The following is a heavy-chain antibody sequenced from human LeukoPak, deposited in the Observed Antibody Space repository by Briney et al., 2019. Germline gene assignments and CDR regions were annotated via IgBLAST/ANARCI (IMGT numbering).Heavy chain of an antibody. J-gene: IGHJ4*02. D-gene: IGHD6-13*01. CDR2: IRSKAYGGTT. CDR1: GFTFGDYA. V-gene: IGHV3-49*04. Sequence: GGSLRLSCTASGFTFGDYAMSWVRQAPGKGLEWVGFIRSKAYGGTTEYAASVKGRFTISRDDSKSIAYLQLNSLKTEDTAVYYCTRVRSSWYYFDYWGQGTLVTVSS. CDR3: TRVRSSWYYFDY.